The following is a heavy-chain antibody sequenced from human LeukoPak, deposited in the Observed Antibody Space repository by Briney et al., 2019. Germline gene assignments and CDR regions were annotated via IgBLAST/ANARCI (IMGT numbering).Heavy chain of an antibody. V-gene: IGHV4-59*01. CDR2: IYYSGST. D-gene: IGHD1-7*01. CDR1: GFTFSSYW. Sequence: GSLRLSCAASGFTFSSYWMSWVRQAPGKGLEWIGYIYYSGSTNYNPSLKSRVTISVDTSKNQFSLKLSSVTAADTAVYYCARANWNYLFDYWGQGTLVTVSS. J-gene: IGHJ4*02. CDR3: ARANWNYLFDY.